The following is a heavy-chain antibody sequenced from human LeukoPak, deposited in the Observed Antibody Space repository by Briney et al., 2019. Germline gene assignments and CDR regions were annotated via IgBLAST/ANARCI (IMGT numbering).Heavy chain of an antibody. Sequence: GGSLRLSCAASGFTFSSYGMHWVRQAPGKGPEWVAVISYDGSNKYYADSVRGRFTISRDNSKNTLYLQMNSLRAEDTAVYYCAKDEYYGSGSYDTPFDYWGQGTLVTVSS. D-gene: IGHD3-10*01. V-gene: IGHV3-30*18. J-gene: IGHJ4*02. CDR2: ISYDGSNK. CDR3: AKDEYYGSGSYDTPFDY. CDR1: GFTFSSYG.